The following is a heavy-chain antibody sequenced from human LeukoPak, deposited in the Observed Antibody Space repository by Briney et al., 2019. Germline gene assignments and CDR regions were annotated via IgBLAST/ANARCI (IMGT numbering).Heavy chain of an antibody. CDR2: IYYSGST. D-gene: IGHD3-10*01. J-gene: IGHJ4*02. V-gene: IGHV4-59*08. Sequence: PSETLSLTCTVSGGSISSYYWSWIRQPPGKGLEWIGYIYYSGSTNYNPSLKSRVTISVDTSKNQFSLKLSSVTAADTAVYYCAKTGGSGSYEFDYWGQGTLVTVSS. CDR1: GGSISSYY. CDR3: AKTGGSGSYEFDY.